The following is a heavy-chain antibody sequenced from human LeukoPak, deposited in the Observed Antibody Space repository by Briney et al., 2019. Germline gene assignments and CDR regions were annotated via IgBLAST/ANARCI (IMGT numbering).Heavy chain of an antibody. J-gene: IGHJ4*02. CDR1: GGTFSSYA. CDR3: ARSKGPFDY. V-gene: IGHV1-69*04. Sequence: SVKVSCKASGGTFSSYAISWVRQAPGQGLEWMGRIIPILGIANYAQKFQGRVTMTRDTSTSTVYMELSSLRSEDTAVYYCARSKGPFDYWGQGALVTVSS. CDR2: IIPILGIA.